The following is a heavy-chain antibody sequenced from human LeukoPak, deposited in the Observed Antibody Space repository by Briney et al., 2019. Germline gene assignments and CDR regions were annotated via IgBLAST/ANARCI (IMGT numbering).Heavy chain of an antibody. CDR2: IYKSGSS. D-gene: IGHD3-3*01. CDR3: ARHPLGGWFGP. Sequence: SETLSLTCTVSGDSISSGSYYWGWIRQPPGKGLEWIGSIYKSGSSYSNPSLKSRVTISVDTSNNQFSLRLTSVTAADTAVYYCARHPLGGWFGPWGQGTPVTVSS. CDR1: GDSISSGSYY. V-gene: IGHV4-39*01. J-gene: IGHJ5*02.